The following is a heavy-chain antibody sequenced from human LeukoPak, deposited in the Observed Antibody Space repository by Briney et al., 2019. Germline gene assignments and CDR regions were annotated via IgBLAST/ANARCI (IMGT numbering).Heavy chain of an antibody. CDR1: GGTFSSYA. V-gene: IGHV1-69*04. D-gene: IGHD2-2*01. J-gene: IGHJ6*03. CDR2: IIPILGIA. CDR3: ASYCSSTSCSDYYYYYMDV. Sequence: SVKVSCKASGGTFSSYAISWVRPAPGQGLEWVGRIIPILGIANYAQKFQGRVTITADKSTSTAYMELSSLRSEDTAVYYCASYCSSTSCSDYYYYYMDVWGKGTTVTVSS.